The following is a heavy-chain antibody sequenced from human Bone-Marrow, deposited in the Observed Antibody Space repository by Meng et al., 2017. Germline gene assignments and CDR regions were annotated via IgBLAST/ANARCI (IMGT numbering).Heavy chain of an antibody. Sequence: GGSLRLSCEGSGFTFSNAYMTWVRQVPGKRLEWVGRIKSKPDGETIDYAAPVKGRFTSSRDNAKNSLYLQMNSLRAEDTAVYYCAREIPGGASAFDIWGQGTLVTVSS. CDR3: AREIPGGASAFDI. D-gene: IGHD2-2*01. V-gene: IGHV3-15*01. J-gene: IGHJ3*02. CDR2: IKSKPDGETI. CDR1: GFTFSNAY.